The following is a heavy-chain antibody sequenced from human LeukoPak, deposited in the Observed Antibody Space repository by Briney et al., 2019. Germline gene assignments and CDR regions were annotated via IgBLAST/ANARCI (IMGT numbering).Heavy chain of an antibody. CDR2: IKQDGSEK. Sequence: PGGSLRLSCAASGFTFSDYWTTWVRQAPGKGLEWVANIKQDGSEKDFVDSVKGRFTISRDNSENSLYLQIDSLRAEDTAVYYCARVGRLHSSDGSGYSDAFDFWGQGTMVTVSS. V-gene: IGHV3-7*01. CDR1: GFTFSDYW. D-gene: IGHD3-22*01. CDR3: ARVGRLHSSDGSGYSDAFDF. J-gene: IGHJ3*01.